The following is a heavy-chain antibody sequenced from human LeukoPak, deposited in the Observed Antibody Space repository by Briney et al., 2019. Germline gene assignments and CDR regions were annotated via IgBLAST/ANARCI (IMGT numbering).Heavy chain of an antibody. CDR3: ARESPGYSSGWTYYFDY. CDR2: IYYSGST. J-gene: IGHJ4*02. Sequence: PSETLALTCTVSGGSISNSSYYWGWIRQPPGKGLEWIGSIYYSGSTYYNPSLKSRVTISVDTSKNQFSLKLSSVTAADTAVYYCARESPGYSSGWTYYFDYWGQGTLVTVSS. CDR1: GGSISNSSYY. V-gene: IGHV4-39*07. D-gene: IGHD6-19*01.